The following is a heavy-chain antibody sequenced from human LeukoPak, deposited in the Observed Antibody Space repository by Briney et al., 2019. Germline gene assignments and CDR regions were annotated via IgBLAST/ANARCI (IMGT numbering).Heavy chain of an antibody. V-gene: IGHV3-49*04. D-gene: IGHD3-22*01. CDR2: IRSKAYGGTT. CDR3: TRRYNYDSSGYYYVRDAFDI. Sequence: GGSLRLSCAASGFTFRRYGMSWVRQAPGKGLEWVGFIRSKAYGGTTKNAASVKGRFTISRDDSRSIAYLQMNSLKTEDTAVYYCTRRYNYDSSGYYYVRDAFDIWGQGTMVTVSS. J-gene: IGHJ3*02. CDR1: GFTFRRYG.